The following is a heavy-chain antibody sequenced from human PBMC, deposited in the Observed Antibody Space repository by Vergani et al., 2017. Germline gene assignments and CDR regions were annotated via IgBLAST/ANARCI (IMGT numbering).Heavy chain of an antibody. CDR3: ARFIVVVPAGIGRYNWFDP. D-gene: IGHD2-2*02. J-gene: IGHJ5*02. CDR1: VGSISSYY. Sequence: QVQLQESVPGLVKPSETLSLTCTVSVGSISSYYWSWIRQPPGKGLEWIGYIYYSGSTNYNPSLKSRVTISVDTSKNQFPLKLSSLTAADPAVYYSARFIVVVPAGIGRYNWFDPWGQGTLVTVSS. V-gene: IGHV4-59*12. CDR2: IYYSGST.